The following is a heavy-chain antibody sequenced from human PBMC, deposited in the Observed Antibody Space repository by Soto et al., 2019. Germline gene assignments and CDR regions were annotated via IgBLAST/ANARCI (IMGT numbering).Heavy chain of an antibody. CDR2: IYYSGST. D-gene: IGHD3-10*01. CDR3: ARDLPGTAVNY. Sequence: QVQLQESGPGLVKPSETLSLTYTVSGGSVSSGSYYWSWIRQPPGKGLEWIGYIYYSGSTNYNPSLKSRVTISVDTSKNQFSLKLSSVTAADTAVYYCARDLPGTAVNYWGQGTLVTVSS. J-gene: IGHJ4*02. CDR1: GGSVSSGSYY. V-gene: IGHV4-61*01.